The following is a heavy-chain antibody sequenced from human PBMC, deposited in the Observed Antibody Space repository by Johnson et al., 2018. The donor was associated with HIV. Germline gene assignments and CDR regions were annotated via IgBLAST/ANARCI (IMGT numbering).Heavy chain of an antibody. J-gene: IGHJ3*02. CDR3: ARLRGAFDI. V-gene: IGHV3-30*04. CDR2: ISYDGSNK. CDR1: GFTFSSYA. Sequence: QVQLVESGGGVVQPGRSLRLSCVASGFTFSSYAMHWVRQAPGKGLEWVAVISYDGSNKDYADSVKGRFTISRDNSKNTLYLQMNSLRAEDTAVYYCARLRGAFDIWGQGTMVTVSS.